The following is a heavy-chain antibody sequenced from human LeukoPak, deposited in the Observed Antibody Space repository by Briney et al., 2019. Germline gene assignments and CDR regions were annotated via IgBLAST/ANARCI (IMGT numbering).Heavy chain of an antibody. CDR1: GGSVNSGSNF. CDR2: MSYSGST. V-gene: IGHV4-61*01. J-gene: IGHJ4*02. CDR3: ARGNDILTGYYLPYYFDY. D-gene: IGHD3-9*01. Sequence: PSETLSLTCTVSGGSVNSGSNFWTWIRQPPGKALEWIGYMSYSGSTNYNPSLKSRVTISVDTSKNQFSLRLNSVTAADTAVYYCARGNDILTGYYLPYYFDYWGQGTLVTVSS.